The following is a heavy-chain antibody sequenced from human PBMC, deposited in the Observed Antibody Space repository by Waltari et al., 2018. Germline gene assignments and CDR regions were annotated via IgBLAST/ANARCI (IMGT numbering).Heavy chain of an antibody. V-gene: IGHV3-74*03. CDR3: ARVSRRTYRSPVPGRHYYYGMDV. Sequence: EEQLVESGGGLVQPGDSLRLSCAASGFTFSSFWMNWVRHAPGKGPLWGTRKSHDASDKTDEDSVKGRFNISRDNARNTLYLQRNRLRAEDTAVYFCARVSRRTYRSPVPGRHYYYGMDVWGQGTTVTVSS. D-gene: IGHD1-1*01. CDR2: KSHDASDK. J-gene: IGHJ6*02. CDR1: GFTFSSFW.